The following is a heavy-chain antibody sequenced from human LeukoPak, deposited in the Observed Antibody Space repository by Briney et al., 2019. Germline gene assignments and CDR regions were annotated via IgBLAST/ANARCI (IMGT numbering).Heavy chain of an antibody. Sequence: PPGTLCLSCAVSGVSLTSYYWSWIPQPPGTGLEWIWDIYTSGSTDYTSSLKSRVTISVDTSKNQFSIKLSSVTAADTAVYYCARTPPPSEDSSGYEFDYWGQGTLVTVSS. D-gene: IGHD3-22*01. CDR1: GVSLTSYY. J-gene: IGHJ4*02. CDR2: IYTSGST. CDR3: ARTPPPSEDSSGYEFDY. V-gene: IGHV4-4*09.